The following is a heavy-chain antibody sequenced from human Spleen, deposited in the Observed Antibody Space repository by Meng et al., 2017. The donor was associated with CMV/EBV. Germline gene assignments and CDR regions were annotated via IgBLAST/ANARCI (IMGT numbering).Heavy chain of an antibody. CDR1: GFTFSTYA. D-gene: IGHD2-21*01. Sequence: GESLKISCAASGFTFSTYAMHWVRQAPGKGLEWVAVISYDGSNKYYADSVKGRFTISRDNSKNTLYLQMNSLRTEDTAVYYCARDSALRDQFDDWGQGTLVTVSS. CDR3: ARDSALRDQFDD. J-gene: IGHJ4*02. CDR2: ISYDGSNK. V-gene: IGHV3-30*14.